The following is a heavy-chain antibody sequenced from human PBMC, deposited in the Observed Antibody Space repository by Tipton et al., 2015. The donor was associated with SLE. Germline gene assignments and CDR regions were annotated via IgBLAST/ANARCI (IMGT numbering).Heavy chain of an antibody. D-gene: IGHD1-26*01. CDR3: ARGRGQWELRGWFDP. CDR2: IYYSGST. CDR1: GGSISSGDYY. Sequence: TLSLTCTVSGGSISSGDYYWSWIRQPPGKGLEWIGYIYYSGSTNFNPSLKSRVTISVDTSKNQFSRKLSSVAAADTAVYYCARGRGQWELRGWFDPWGQGTLVTVSS. V-gene: IGHV4-61*08. J-gene: IGHJ5*02.